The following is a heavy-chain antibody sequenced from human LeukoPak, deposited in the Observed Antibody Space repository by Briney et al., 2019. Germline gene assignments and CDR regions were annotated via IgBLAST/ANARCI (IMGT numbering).Heavy chain of an antibody. V-gene: IGHV3-21*01. CDR3: KRIPPYDILTGYPYFDY. J-gene: IGHJ4*02. D-gene: IGHD3-9*01. Sequence: PGGSLRLSCAASGFTFSSYSMNGVRQSPWKGLAWASSISSSSSYIYYADSVKGRFTISRDNAKNSLYLQMNSLRAEDTAVYYCKRIPPYDILTGYPYFDYWGQGTLVTVSS. CDR1: GFTFSSYS. CDR2: ISSSSSYI.